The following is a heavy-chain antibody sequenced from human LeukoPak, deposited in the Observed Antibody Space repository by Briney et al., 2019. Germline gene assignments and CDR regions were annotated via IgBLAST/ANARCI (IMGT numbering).Heavy chain of an antibody. CDR2: INPNSGGT. CDR1: GYTFTGYY. J-gene: IGHJ5*02. V-gene: IGHV1-2*02. Sequence: ASVKVSCKASGYTFTGYYMHWVRQAPGQGLEWMGRINPNSGGTNYAQKFQGRVTMTRDTSISTAYMELSRLRSDDTAVYYCARVSDTAMATSWFDPWGQGTLVTVSS. CDR3: ARVSDTAMATSWFDP. D-gene: IGHD5-18*01.